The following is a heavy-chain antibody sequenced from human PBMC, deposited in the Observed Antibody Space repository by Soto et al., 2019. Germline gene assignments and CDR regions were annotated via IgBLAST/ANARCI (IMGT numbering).Heavy chain of an antibody. CDR3: AKNGFVGGGFDP. Sequence: GGSLRLSCAASGFTFSSYGMHWFRQAPGKGLEWVAVISYDGSNKYYADSVKGRFTISRDNSKNTLYLQMNSLRAEDTAVYYCAKNGFVGGGFDPWGQGTLVTVSS. V-gene: IGHV3-30*18. D-gene: IGHD1-26*01. CDR1: GFTFSSYG. CDR2: ISYDGSNK. J-gene: IGHJ5*02.